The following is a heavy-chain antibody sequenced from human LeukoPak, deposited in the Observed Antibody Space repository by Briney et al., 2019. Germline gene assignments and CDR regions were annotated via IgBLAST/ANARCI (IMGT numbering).Heavy chain of an antibody. CDR3: AREGSVAARPDYYYYMDV. J-gene: IGHJ6*03. V-gene: IGHV3-23*01. CDR2: ISGSGGST. D-gene: IGHD6-6*01. Sequence: GGSLRLSCAASGFTFSSYAMSWVRQAPGKGLEWVSAISGSGGSTYYADSVKGRFTISRDNSKNTLYLQMNSLRAEDTAVYYCAREGSVAARPDYYYYMDVWGKGTTVTVSS. CDR1: GFTFSSYA.